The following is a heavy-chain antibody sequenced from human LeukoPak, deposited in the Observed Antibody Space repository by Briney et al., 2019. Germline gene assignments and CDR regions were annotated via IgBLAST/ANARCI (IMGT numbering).Heavy chain of an antibody. Sequence: GGSLRLSCAASGFTFSSCAMHWVRQAPGKGLEWVAVISYDGSNKYYADSVKGRFTISRDNSKNTLYLQMNSLRAEDTAVYYCARSKIPGYSSSWRKGFDYWGQGTLVTVSS. J-gene: IGHJ4*02. D-gene: IGHD6-13*01. CDR3: ARSKIPGYSSSWRKGFDY. CDR1: GFTFSSCA. CDR2: ISYDGSNK. V-gene: IGHV3-30-3*01.